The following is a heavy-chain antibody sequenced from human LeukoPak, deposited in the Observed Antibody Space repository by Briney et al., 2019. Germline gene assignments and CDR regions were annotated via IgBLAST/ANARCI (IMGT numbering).Heavy chain of an antibody. Sequence: ASVRVSCKASGYTFTGYYIHWVRQAPGQGLEWMGYINPNSGYTNYAQKFQDRVTVTRDTSISTAYMELSRLRSDDTAVYYCAREEANTMIHFDYWGQRTLVSVSS. V-gene: IGHV1-2*02. CDR3: AREEANTMIHFDY. CDR2: INPNSGYT. J-gene: IGHJ4*02. D-gene: IGHD3-22*01. CDR1: GYTFTGYY.